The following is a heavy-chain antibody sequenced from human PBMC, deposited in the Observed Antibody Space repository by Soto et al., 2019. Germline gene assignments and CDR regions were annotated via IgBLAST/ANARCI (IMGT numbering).Heavy chain of an antibody. CDR3: ARTKITGLFDY. V-gene: IGHV4-34*01. Sequence: QVQLQQWGAGLLKPSETLSLTCAVYGGSFSGYYWSWIRQPPGTGLEWIGEINHSGSTNYNPSLKRRVTISVETSKNHFSLKLTSVTAADTAVYYCARTKITGLFDYWGQGTLVTVSS. CDR2: INHSGST. D-gene: IGHD2-8*02. J-gene: IGHJ4*02. CDR1: GGSFSGYY.